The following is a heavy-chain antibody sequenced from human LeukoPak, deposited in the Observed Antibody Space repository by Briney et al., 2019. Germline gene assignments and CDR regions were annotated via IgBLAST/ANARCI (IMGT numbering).Heavy chain of an antibody. CDR2: ISISGGTT. D-gene: IGHD1-26*01. Sequence: GGSLRLSCAAYGFTFSDYAMTWVRQAPGKGLEWVSGISISGGTTYYAESMKGRFTISRDNSESTLYLQMNSLRAEDTAIYFCANRGVGYYYMDVWGKGTTVTVSS. J-gene: IGHJ6*03. V-gene: IGHV3-23*01. CDR3: ANRGVGYYYMDV. CDR1: GFTFSDYA.